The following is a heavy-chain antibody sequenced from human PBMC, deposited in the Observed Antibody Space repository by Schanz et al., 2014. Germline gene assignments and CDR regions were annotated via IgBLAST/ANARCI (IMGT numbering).Heavy chain of an antibody. CDR3: ARDGYSVVVISPTESFDI. J-gene: IGHJ3*02. CDR1: GFTFSTSA. D-gene: IGHD2-21*01. V-gene: IGHV3-23*04. CDR2: ILGLASTT. Sequence: VQLVESGGGVVQPGRSLRLSCLASGFTFSTSAMSWVRQVPGKGLEWVSAILGLASTTYYADSVKGRFTISRDNSRNTLYLQMNSLRAEETAVYYCARDGYSVVVISPTESFDIWGQGTMVTVSP.